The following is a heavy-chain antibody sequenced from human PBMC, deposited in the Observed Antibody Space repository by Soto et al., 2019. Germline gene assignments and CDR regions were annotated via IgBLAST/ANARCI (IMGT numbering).Heavy chain of an antibody. D-gene: IGHD1-20*01. V-gene: IGHV4-34*01. Sequence: QVQLQQWGAGLLKPSETLSLTCAVYGGSFSGYYWSWIRQPPGKGLEWIGEINHSGSTNYNPSLKCRVTISVDTSKNQFSLKLSSVTAADTAVYYCARGRSNWNPGRGWFDPWGQGTLVTVSS. CDR1: GGSFSGYY. CDR3: ARGRSNWNPGRGWFDP. CDR2: INHSGST. J-gene: IGHJ5*02.